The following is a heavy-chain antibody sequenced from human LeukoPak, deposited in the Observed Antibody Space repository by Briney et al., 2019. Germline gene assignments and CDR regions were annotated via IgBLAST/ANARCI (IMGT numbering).Heavy chain of an antibody. D-gene: IGHD3-10*01. Sequence: SQTLSLTCTVSGGSISSGSYYWSWIRQPAGKGLEWIGRIYTSGSTNYNPSLKSRVTISVDTSKNQFSLKLSSVTAADTAVYYCARAVTSWMSGGFDYWGQGTLVTASS. J-gene: IGHJ4*02. CDR1: GGSISSGSYY. V-gene: IGHV4-61*02. CDR3: ARAVTSWMSGGFDY. CDR2: IYTSGST.